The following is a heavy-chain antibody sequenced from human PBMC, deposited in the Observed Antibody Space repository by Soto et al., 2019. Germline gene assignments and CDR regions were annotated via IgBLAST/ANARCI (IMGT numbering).Heavy chain of an antibody. CDR2: IYYSGST. J-gene: IGHJ3*02. V-gene: IGHV4-39*01. D-gene: IGHD2-2*01. CDR1: GGSISSSSYY. CDR3: ARVYCSSTSCYLAFDI. Sequence: QLQLQESGPGLVKPSETLSLTCTVSGGSISSSSYYWGWIRQPPGKGLEWIGSIYYSGSTYYNPSLKSRVTITGDPSDNQFSLKLSSVTAADTAVYYCARVYCSSTSCYLAFDIWGQGTMVTVSS.